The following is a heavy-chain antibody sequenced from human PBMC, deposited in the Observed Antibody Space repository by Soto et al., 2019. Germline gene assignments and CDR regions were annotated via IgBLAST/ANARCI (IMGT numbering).Heavy chain of an antibody. V-gene: IGHV5-51*01. J-gene: IGHJ4*02. CDR3: ARREKWHDFEY. Sequence: EVQLVQSGAEVKKPGESLRISCKGSGYDFSSYWIAWVRQMPGKGLEWMGMIYPGDSDTKYSPSFQGRVTISADRSTSTAYLRWGSLTASDTARYFCARREKWHDFEYWGQGSLVTVSS. CDR1: GYDFSSYW. D-gene: IGHD5-12*01. CDR2: IYPGDSDT.